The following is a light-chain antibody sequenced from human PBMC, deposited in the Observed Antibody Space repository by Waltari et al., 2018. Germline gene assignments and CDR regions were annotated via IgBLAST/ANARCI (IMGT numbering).Light chain of an antibody. CDR1: QSITSY. V-gene: IGKV3-15*01. J-gene: IGKJ2*02. CDR2: GAS. CDR3: HQYNNWPGT. Sequence: ETVMTQFPATLSGERGESATSFCRASQSITSYLAWYQQKPGQAPRLLMYGASIRAPGIPARVSGSGSGTEFTLTISSLQSEDFAIYYCHQYNNWPGTFGQGTKLEIK.